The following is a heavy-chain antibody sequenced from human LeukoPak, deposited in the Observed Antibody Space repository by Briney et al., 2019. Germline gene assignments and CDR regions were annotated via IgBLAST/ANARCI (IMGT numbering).Heavy chain of an antibody. CDR1: GFSGSNSY. CDR3: ARGLWGVTLIRGVPPPFDY. Sequence: GGSLRLSCSDCGFSGSNSYLNCGGQTLRGNREGVSVVYRRGGTFYADSVKGRFTISRDNSKHTLFLQMNSLRADDTAVYFCARGLWGVTLIRGVPPPFDYWGQGTIVTVSS. J-gene: IGHJ4*02. V-gene: IGHV3-53*01. D-gene: IGHD3-10*01. CDR2: VYRRGGT.